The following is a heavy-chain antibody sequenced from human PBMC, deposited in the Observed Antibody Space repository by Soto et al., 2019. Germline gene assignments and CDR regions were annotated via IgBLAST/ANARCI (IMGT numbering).Heavy chain of an antibody. J-gene: IGHJ6*03. CDR1: GGSISSYY. V-gene: IGHV4-59*08. D-gene: IGHD3-10*01. CDR2: IYYSGST. CDR3: ARYSYGSVLNRDKYYMDV. Sequence: SETLSLTCTVSGGSISSYYWSWIRQPPGKGLEWIGYIYYSGSTNYNPSLKSRVTISVDTSKNQFSLKLSSVTAADTAVYYCARYSYGSVLNRDKYYMDVWGKGTTVTVSS.